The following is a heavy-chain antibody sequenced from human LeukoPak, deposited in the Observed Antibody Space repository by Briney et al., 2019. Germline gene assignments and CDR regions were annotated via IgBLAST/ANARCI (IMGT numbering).Heavy chain of an antibody. J-gene: IGHJ4*02. D-gene: IGHD4-23*01. CDR1: GYSISSGYY. V-gene: IGHV4-38-2*02. CDR3: ARESPTVGY. CDR2: IYHSGST. Sequence: SETLSLTCTVSGYSISSGYYWGWIRQPPGKGLEWIGSIYHSGSTYYNPSLKSRVTISVDTFKNQFSLKLSSVTAADTAVYYCARESPTVGYWGQGTLVTVSS.